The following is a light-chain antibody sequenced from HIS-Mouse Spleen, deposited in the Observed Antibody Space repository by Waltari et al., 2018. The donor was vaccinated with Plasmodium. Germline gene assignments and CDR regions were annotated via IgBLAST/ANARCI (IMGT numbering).Light chain of an antibody. CDR1: QSISSY. CDR2: AAS. V-gene: IGKV1-39*01. Sequence: DIQMTQSPSSLSASVGDRVTITCRASQSISSYLNWYQQKPGKAPKLLTSAASSWQSGVPQRFSGSGSGTDFTLTISSLQPEDLATDYCQQSYSTPWTFGQGTKVEIK. CDR3: QQSYSTPWT. J-gene: IGKJ1*01.